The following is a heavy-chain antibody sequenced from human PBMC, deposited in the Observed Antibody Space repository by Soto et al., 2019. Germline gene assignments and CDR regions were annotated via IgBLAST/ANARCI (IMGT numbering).Heavy chain of an antibody. CDR3: ARDYYGSGSYPDPFDI. V-gene: IGHV3-48*02. J-gene: IGHJ3*02. CDR1: VFTFSSYS. Sequence: WWSLRLSCSASVFTFSSYSMNWFRQAPGKGLEWVSYISSSSSTIYYADSVKGRFTISRDNAKNSLYLQMNSLRDEDTAVYYCARDYYGSGSYPDPFDIWGQGTMVTVSS. D-gene: IGHD3-10*01. CDR2: ISSSSSTI.